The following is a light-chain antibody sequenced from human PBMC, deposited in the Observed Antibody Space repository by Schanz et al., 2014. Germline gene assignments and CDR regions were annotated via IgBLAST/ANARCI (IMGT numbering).Light chain of an antibody. CDR2: GAS. V-gene: IGLV3-21*02. CDR1: TIGSKS. CDR3: QVWDDRSEEVV. J-gene: IGLJ2*01. Sequence: SYELTQAPSVSVAPGQTARITCGGDTIGSKSVHWYQQKSGQAPALVVYGASDRPSGIPGRFSGSKSGNTATLTISWVEAGDVADYYCQVWDDRSEEVVFGGGTKLTVL.